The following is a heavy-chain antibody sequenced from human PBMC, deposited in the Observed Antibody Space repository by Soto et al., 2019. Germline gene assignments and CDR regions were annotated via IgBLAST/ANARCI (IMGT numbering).Heavy chain of an antibody. V-gene: IGHV1-18*01. D-gene: IGHD3-22*01. CDR1: GYSFTYYG. CDR2: INASNGNS. J-gene: IGHJ4*02. Sequence: QVQLVPAGADLRNRGASVKGSCQASGYSFTYYGINWVRQAPGQGLAWMAWINASNGNSNYAQKCHDRLTETTATCTNTVYMELRSLKADDTAIYYCARDRLRGYDNSGFYSWGQGTLVSVSS. CDR3: ARDRLRGYDNSGFYS.